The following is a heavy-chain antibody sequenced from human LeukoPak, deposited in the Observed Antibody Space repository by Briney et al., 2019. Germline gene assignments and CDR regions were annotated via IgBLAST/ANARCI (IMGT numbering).Heavy chain of an antibody. V-gene: IGHV4-34*01. CDR2: INHSGST. D-gene: IGHD3-16*01. CDR3: ARVEDYLDAFDI. Sequence: SETLSLTCAVYGRSFSGYYWSWIRQPPGKGLEWIGEINHSGSTNYNPSLKSRVTISVDTSKNQFSLKLSSVTAADTAVYYCARVEDYLDAFDIWGQGTMVTVSS. CDR1: GRSFSGYY. J-gene: IGHJ3*02.